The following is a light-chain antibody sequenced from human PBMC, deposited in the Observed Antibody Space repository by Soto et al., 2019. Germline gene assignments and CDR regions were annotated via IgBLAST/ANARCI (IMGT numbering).Light chain of an antibody. CDR3: QQDGSSSYT. CDR1: QSISSSY. V-gene: IGKV3-20*01. Sequence: EIVLTQSTGTLSLSPGERATLSCRASQSISSSYLAWYQQKPGQAPRLLIYAASSRATGIPDRFSGSGSGTDFTLTISRLEPEDFAVYYCQQDGSSSYTFGQGTQLEIK. J-gene: IGKJ2*01. CDR2: AAS.